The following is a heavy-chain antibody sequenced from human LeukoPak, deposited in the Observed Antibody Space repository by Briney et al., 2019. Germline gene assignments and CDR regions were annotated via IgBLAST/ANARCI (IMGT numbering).Heavy chain of an antibody. CDR3: TRQTAWELLDY. CDR1: GFTFGDYA. Sequence: GVLRLSCTASGFTFGDYAMSWVRQAPGKGLEWVGFIRSKTYGGTTEYAASVKGRFTISRDDSKSIAYLQMNSLKTEDTAVYYCTRQTAWELLDYWGQGTLVTVSS. J-gene: IGHJ4*02. CDR2: IRSKTYGGTT. D-gene: IGHD1-26*01. V-gene: IGHV3-49*04.